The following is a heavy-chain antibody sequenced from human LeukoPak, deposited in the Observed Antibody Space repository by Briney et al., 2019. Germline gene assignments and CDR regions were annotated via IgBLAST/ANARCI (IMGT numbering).Heavy chain of an antibody. CDR1: GYTFTGYY. J-gene: IGHJ5*02. V-gene: IGHV1-2*02. CDR2: INPNSGGT. D-gene: IGHD2-8*01. Sequence: ASVKVSCKASGYTFTGYYIHWVRQAPGQGLEWMGWINPNSGGTNYAQKFQGRVTMTRDTSISTAYMELSRLRSDDTAVYYCARASRVLMVYAKHNWFDPWGQGTLVTVSS. CDR3: ARASRVLMVYAKHNWFDP.